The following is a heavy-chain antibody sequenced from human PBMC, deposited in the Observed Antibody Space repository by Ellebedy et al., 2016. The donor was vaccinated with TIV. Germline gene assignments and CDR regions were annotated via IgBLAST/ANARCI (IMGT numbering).Heavy chain of an antibody. V-gene: IGHV1-3*04. CDR2: INTGNGNT. CDR1: GHSFTSYG. D-gene: IGHD3-3*01. Sequence: ASVKVSXXASGHSFTSYGIHWVRQAPGQRLEWMGWINTGNGNTKYSQKLQGRVTITRDTSATTVYMELSSLMSEDTAVYYCATREWQDPMDVWGQGTLVTVSS. J-gene: IGHJ4*02. CDR3: ATREWQDPMDV.